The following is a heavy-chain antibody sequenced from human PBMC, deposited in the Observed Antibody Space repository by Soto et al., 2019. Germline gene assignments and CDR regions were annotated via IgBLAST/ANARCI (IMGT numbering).Heavy chain of an antibody. V-gene: IGHV1-18*04. CDR1: GYTFTSYG. CDR2: ISAYNGNT. CDR3: ARGGGSRYCSGGSCYGPSYYYYGMDV. Sequence: ASVKVSCKASGYTFTSYGISWVRQAPGQGLEWMGWISAYNGNTNYAQKLQGRVTMTTDTSTSTAYMELRSPRSDDTAVYYCARGGGSRYCSGGSCYGPSYYYYGMDVWGQGTTVTVSS. D-gene: IGHD2-15*01. J-gene: IGHJ6*02.